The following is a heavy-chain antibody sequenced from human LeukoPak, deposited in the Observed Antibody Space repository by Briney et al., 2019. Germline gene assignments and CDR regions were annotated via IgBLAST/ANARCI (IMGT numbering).Heavy chain of an antibody. CDR2: IRYDGSNK. D-gene: IGHD3-22*01. CDR3: AKDRLMFRYYDSSGTSDY. CDR1: GFTFSSYG. V-gene: IGHV3-30*02. Sequence: PGGSLRLSCAASGFTFSSYGMHWVRQAPGKGLEWVAFIRYDGSNKYYADSVKGRFTISRDNSKNTLYLQMNSLRAEDTAVYYCAKDRLMFRYYDSSGTSDYWGQGTLVTVSS. J-gene: IGHJ4*02.